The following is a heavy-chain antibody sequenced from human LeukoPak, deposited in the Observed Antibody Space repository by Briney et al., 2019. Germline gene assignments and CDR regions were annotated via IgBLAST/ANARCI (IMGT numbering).Heavy chain of an antibody. J-gene: IGHJ4*02. CDR1: GYTFTGYN. CDR3: ARRRGYGGDY. CDR2: INPNSGGT. Sequence: ASVKVSCKASGYTFTGYNIHWVRQVPGQGPEWMGWINPNSGGTNYAHKFQGRVTMTRDTSISTAYMELSRLRSDDTAVYYCARRRGYGGDYWGQGTLVTVSS. D-gene: IGHD4-23*01. V-gene: IGHV1-2*02.